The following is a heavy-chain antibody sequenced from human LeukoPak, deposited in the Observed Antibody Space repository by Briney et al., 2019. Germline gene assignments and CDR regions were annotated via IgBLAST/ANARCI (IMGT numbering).Heavy chain of an antibody. CDR1: GGSISRYY. Sequence: SETLSLTCTVSGGSISRYYWSWIRQPPGKGLEWIGYIYYSGSTNYNPSLKSRVTISVDTSKNQFSLKLSSVTAADTAVYYCARHGRQYYFDYWGQGTLVTVSS. J-gene: IGHJ4*02. D-gene: IGHD4-4*01. V-gene: IGHV4-59*08. CDR2: IYYSGST. CDR3: ARHGRQYYFDY.